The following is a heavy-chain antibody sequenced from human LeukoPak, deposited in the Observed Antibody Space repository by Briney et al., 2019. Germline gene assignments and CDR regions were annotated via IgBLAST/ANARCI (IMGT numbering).Heavy chain of an antibody. CDR1: GFTFSSYA. CDR3: ARGGYSYGYPSYYYDMDV. J-gene: IGHJ6*02. V-gene: IGHV3-30-3*01. CDR2: ISYDGSNK. D-gene: IGHD5-18*01. Sequence: GGSLRLSCAASGFTFSSYAMHWVRQAPGKGLEWVAVISYDGSNKYYADSVKGRFTISRDNSKNTLYLQMNSLRAEDTAVYYCARGGYSYGYPSYYYDMDVWGQGTTVTVSS.